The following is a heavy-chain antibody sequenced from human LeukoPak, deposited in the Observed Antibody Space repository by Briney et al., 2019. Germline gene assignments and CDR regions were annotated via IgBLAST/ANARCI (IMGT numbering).Heavy chain of an antibody. CDR3: ARFRSWTGIMGINSPYLDY. V-gene: IGHV3-30-3*01. J-gene: IGHJ4*02. D-gene: IGHD1-26*01. CDR2: ISYDGGNK. CDR1: GFTFSSYA. Sequence: PGGSLRLSCAASGFTFSSYAMHWVRQAPGKGLEWVAIISYDGGNKYYADSVKGRFTVSRDNSKNTVYLQMNSLRAEDTAVYYCARFRSWTGIMGINSPYLDYWGPGTLVTVSS.